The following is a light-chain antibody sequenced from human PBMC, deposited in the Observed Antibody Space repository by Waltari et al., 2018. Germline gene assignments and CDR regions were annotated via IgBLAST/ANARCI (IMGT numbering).Light chain of an antibody. CDR2: DLN. V-gene: IGLV2-14*03. J-gene: IGLJ2*01. Sequence: QSALTQPASVSGSPGQSITISCTGSNSDIGGYNFVSWYQQPPGKAPKMMIYDLNNLPSGVSNRFSAAKSGKTASLTISGLQAEDEANDCCRSYTTSSTLVFGGGTKVTVL. CDR1: NSDIGGYNF. CDR3: RSYTTSSTLV.